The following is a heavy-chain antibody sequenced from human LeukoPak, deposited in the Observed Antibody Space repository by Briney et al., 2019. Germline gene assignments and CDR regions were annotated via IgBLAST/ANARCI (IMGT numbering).Heavy chain of an antibody. CDR3: TRSESGTYKGGFDF. CDR2: IRSKTYGGTG. J-gene: IGHJ4*02. D-gene: IGHD1-26*01. V-gene: IGHV3-49*03. CDR1: GFTFGDYA. Sequence: GGSLTLSCTASGFTFGDYAMNWFRQAPAKGLEWVGFIRSKTYGGTGEYAASVKGRFTISRDDSKSIAHLQMNSLKTEDTAVYYCTRSESGTYKGGFDFWGQGTLVTVSS.